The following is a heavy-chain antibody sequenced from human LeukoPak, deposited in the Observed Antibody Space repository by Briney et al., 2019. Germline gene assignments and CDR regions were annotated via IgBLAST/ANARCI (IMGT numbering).Heavy chain of an antibody. CDR3: AREDSSGYLRGENYFDY. Sequence: ASVKVSCKASGYAFTDYYMHWVRQAPGQGLEWMGWINPNSGVTNYAQKFQGRVTMTRDTSISTAYMELSRLRSDDTAVYYCAREDSSGYLRGENYFDYWGQGTLVTVSS. J-gene: IGHJ4*02. CDR1: GYAFTDYY. CDR2: INPNSGVT. V-gene: IGHV1-2*02. D-gene: IGHD3-22*01.